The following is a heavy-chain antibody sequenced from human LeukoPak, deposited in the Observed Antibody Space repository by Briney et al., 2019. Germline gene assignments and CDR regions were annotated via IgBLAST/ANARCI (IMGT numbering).Heavy chain of an antibody. CDR1: GGSISSYY. J-gene: IGHJ4*02. Sequence: SETLSLTCTVSGGSISSYYWSWIRQAPGKGLEWIGYIYHSGGTNYNPSLKNRVTISVDTSKKQFSLRLSSVTAADTAVYYCARVNDDHLDYWGQGTLVTVSS. V-gene: IGHV4-59*01. D-gene: IGHD1-1*01. CDR3: ARVNDDHLDY. CDR2: IYHSGGT.